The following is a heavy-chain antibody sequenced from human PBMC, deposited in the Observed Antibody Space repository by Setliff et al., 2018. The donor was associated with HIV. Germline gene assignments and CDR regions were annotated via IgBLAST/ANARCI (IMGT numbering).Heavy chain of an antibody. D-gene: IGHD2-15*01. CDR3: ARGPIRYSSGVRWFLGVESWYSGIDY. Sequence: TSETLSLTCAVYDGSLSSYYWSWIRQSTGKGLEWIGEINDSGTTNYNPSLESRVTMLIDMSKNQLSPKLSSVTAADTAVYFCARGPIRYSSGVRWFLGVESWYSGIDYWGQGTRVTV. J-gene: IGHJ4*02. CDR1: DGSLSSYY. V-gene: IGHV4-34*01. CDR2: INDSGTT.